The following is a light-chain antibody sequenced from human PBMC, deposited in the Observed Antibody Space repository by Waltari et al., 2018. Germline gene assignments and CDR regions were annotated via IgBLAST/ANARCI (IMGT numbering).Light chain of an antibody. Sequence: DIQMTQSPSSLSASIGDRVTITCRPSANINSYLNWYQQKPGKAPKLLIYRASTLQPGVPSRFSGSGSGADYACTITGLQSEDIATYYCQHGYGSPYSFGQGTKVEIK. CDR2: RAS. CDR3: QHGYGSPYS. V-gene: IGKV1-39*01. CDR1: ANINSY. J-gene: IGKJ2*03.